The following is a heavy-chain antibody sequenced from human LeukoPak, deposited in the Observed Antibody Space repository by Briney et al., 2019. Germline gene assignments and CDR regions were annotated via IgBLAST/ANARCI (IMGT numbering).Heavy chain of an antibody. Sequence: NPGGSLRLSCAASGFTFSDYYMSWIRQAPGKGLEWVSYISSSGSTIYYADSVKGRFTISRDNAKNSLYLQMNSLRAEDTAVYHCARVQYCSGGSGYRFDYWGHGTLVTVSS. CDR3: ARVQYCSGGSGYRFDY. CDR2: ISSSGSTI. J-gene: IGHJ4*01. V-gene: IGHV3-11*04. CDR1: GFTFSDYY. D-gene: IGHD2-15*01.